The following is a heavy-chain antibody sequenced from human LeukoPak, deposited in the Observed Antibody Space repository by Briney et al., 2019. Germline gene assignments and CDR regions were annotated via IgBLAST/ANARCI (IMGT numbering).Heavy chain of an antibody. D-gene: IGHD5-18*01. Sequence: SETLSLTCSVSGGSISSSSYYWGWIRQPPGKGLECLGSIYYSGSTYYNPSLKSRVTISVDASKNQFSLKLSSVTAADTAVYYCARTAGYSYGYYYYYYYMDVWGKGTTVTVSS. CDR2: IYYSGST. CDR3: ARTAGYSYGYYYYYYYMDV. J-gene: IGHJ6*03. CDR1: GGSISSSSYY. V-gene: IGHV4-39*01.